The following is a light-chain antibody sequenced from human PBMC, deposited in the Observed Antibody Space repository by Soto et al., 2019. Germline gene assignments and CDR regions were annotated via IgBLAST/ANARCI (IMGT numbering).Light chain of an antibody. CDR3: QQYENLPT. CDR1: QNINNY. Sequence: IQMTQSPSSLSASVVDRVTITCQASQNINNYLNWYQQKPGRAPKLLIYDASNLEAGVPSRFRGSGSGTDFTLTISLLEHEDIATYYCQQYENLPTFGQGTRLEIK. V-gene: IGKV1-33*01. J-gene: IGKJ5*01. CDR2: DAS.